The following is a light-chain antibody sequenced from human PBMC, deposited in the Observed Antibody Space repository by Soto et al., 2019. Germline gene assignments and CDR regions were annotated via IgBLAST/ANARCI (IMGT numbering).Light chain of an antibody. CDR2: KAS. Sequence: DIQMTQPPSTLSGSVGDRVTITCRASQTISSWLAWYQQKPGKAPKLLIYKASTLKSGVPSRFSGSGSGTEFTLTISSLQPDDFATYYCQHYNRYSEAFGQGTKVDIK. CDR3: QHYNRYSEA. V-gene: IGKV1-5*03. CDR1: QTISSW. J-gene: IGKJ1*01.